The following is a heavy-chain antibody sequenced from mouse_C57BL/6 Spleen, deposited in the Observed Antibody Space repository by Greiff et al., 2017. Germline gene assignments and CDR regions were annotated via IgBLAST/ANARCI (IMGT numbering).Heavy chain of an antibody. CDR1: GYTFTSYW. J-gene: IGHJ4*01. CDR2: IHPNSGST. D-gene: IGHD2-3*01. CDR3: ASSFDGCYLYAMDY. Sequence: QVQLQQPGAELVKPGASVKLSCKASGYTFTSYWMHWVKQRPGQGLEWIGMIHPNSGSTNYNEKFKSKATLTVDKSSSSAYMQLSSLTSEDSAVFDCASSFDGCYLYAMDYWGQGTSVTVSS. V-gene: IGHV1-64*01.